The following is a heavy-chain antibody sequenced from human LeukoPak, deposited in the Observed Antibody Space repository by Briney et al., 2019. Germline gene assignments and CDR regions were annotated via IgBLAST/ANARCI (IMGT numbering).Heavy chain of an antibody. J-gene: IGHJ4*02. D-gene: IGHD7-27*01. CDR3: ARGHFAGDLVKEGYYFDY. Sequence: PSETLSLTCTVSGGSISSGDYYWSWIRQPPGKGLVWIGYIYYSGSTYYNPSLKSRVTISVDTSKNQFSLKLSSVTAADTAVYYCARGHFAGDLVKEGYYFDYWGQGTLVTVSS. CDR2: IYYSGST. V-gene: IGHV4-30-4*08. CDR1: GGSISSGDYY.